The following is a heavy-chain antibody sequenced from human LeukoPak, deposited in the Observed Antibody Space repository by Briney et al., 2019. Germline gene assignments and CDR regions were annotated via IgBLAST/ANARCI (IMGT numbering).Heavy chain of an antibody. Sequence: GGSLRLSCAASGYTFSSYAMSWVRQAPGKGLEWVSGILDSGYSTYYANSVKGRFTISRDNSNNTLYLQMNSLRAEDTAVYYCAKLGGHPLHNYYVGVWGKGTTVAVSS. J-gene: IGHJ6*03. V-gene: IGHV3-23*01. CDR3: AKLGGHPLHNYYVGV. CDR2: ILDSGYST. D-gene: IGHD3-16*01. CDR1: GYTFSSYA.